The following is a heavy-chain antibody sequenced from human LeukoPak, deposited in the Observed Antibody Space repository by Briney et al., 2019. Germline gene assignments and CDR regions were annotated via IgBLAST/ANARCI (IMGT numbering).Heavy chain of an antibody. D-gene: IGHD6-13*01. V-gene: IGHV3-23*01. Sequence: GGSLRLSCAASGFTFSSYTMSWVRQAPGKGLEWVSTITTSDGNTYYADSVKGRFTVSRDNSKNTLFLQMNSLRAEDTAVYYCAKHSSSYYYGMDVWGQGTTVTVSS. J-gene: IGHJ6*02. CDR3: AKHSSSYYYGMDV. CDR2: ITTSDGNT. CDR1: GFTFSSYT.